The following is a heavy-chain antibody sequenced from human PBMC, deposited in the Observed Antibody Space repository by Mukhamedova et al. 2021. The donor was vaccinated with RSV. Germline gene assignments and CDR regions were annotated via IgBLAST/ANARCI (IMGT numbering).Heavy chain of an antibody. CDR3: NPRRDYYGDYEVDY. D-gene: IGHD4-17*01. CDR1: SNAW. V-gene: IGHV3-15*07. Sequence: SNAWMNWVRQAPGKGLEWVGRIKSKTDGGTTDYAAPVKGRFTISRDDSKNTLYLQMNSLKTEDTAVHSFNPRRDYYGDYEVDYCG. CDR2: IKSKTDGGTT. J-gene: IGHJ4*01.